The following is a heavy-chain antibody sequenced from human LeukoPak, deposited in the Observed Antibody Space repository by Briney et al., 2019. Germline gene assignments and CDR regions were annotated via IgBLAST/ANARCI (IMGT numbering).Heavy chain of an antibody. CDR1: GFTFSTYG. CDR2: IWYDGSNK. J-gene: IGHJ5*02. D-gene: IGHD4-17*01. Sequence: PRGSLRLSCAASGFTFSTYGMHWVRQAPGKGPEWVAVIWYDGSNKYYADSVKGRFTISRDNSKNTLYLEMNSLRAEDTAVYYCARAPNDYGDFSWGQGTLVTVSS. CDR3: ARAPNDYGDFS. V-gene: IGHV3-33*01.